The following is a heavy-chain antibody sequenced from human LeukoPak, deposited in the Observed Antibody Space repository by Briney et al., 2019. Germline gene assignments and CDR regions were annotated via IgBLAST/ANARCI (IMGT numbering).Heavy chain of an antibody. Sequence: SETLSLTCAVYGGSFSGYYRSWIRQPPGKGLEWIGDIKHSGGANYNPYLKSRGIISVETYKKQLLLKLSTVTAAETAVFYCAGSKKTTVTRKPFDYWGQGTLVTVSS. V-gene: IGHV4-34*01. J-gene: IGHJ4*02. CDR3: AGSKKTTVTRKPFDY. CDR2: IKHSGGA. D-gene: IGHD4-17*01. CDR1: GGSFSGYY.